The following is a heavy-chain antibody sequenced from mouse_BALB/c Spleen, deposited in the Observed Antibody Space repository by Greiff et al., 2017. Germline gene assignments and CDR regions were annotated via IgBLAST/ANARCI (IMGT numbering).Heavy chain of an antibody. Sequence: DVKLVESGGGLVKPGGSLKLSCAASGFTFSSYAMSWVRQTPEKRLEWVASISSGGSTYYPDSVKGRFTISRDNARNILYLQMSSLRSEDTAMYYCAREGYYVSYFDYWGQGTTLTVSS. CDR3: AREGYYVSYFDY. J-gene: IGHJ2*01. V-gene: IGHV5-6-5*01. D-gene: IGHD2-3*01. CDR2: ISSGGST. CDR1: GFTFSSYA.